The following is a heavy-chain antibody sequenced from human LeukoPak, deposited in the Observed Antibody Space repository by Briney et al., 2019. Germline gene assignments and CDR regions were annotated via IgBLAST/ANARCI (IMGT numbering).Heavy chain of an antibody. V-gene: IGHV1-46*01. D-gene: IGHD3-22*01. CDR1: GYTFTSYY. J-gene: IGHJ3*02. CDR2: INPSGGST. Sequence: ASVKVSCKASGYTFTSYYMHWVRQAPGQGLEWMGVINPSGGSTSYAQKFQGRVTMTRDMSTSTVYMELSSLRSEDTAVYYCARFTYYYDTSGSAPTDAFDIWGQGTMVTVSS. CDR3: ARFTYYYDTSGSAPTDAFDI.